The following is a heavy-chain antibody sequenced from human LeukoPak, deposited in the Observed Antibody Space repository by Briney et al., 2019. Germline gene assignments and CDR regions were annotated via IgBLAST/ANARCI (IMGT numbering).Heavy chain of an antibody. D-gene: IGHD2-8*01. CDR2: IYSAGST. CDR3: AKGHCTNGICWLD. J-gene: IGHJ4*02. Sequence: GGSLSLSCAACGFTVSSTYMSWVRQAPGKGLEWVSIIYSAGSTYYADSVKGRFTISRDNSKNTLYLQMNSLRAEDTAVYYCAKGHCTNGICWLDWGQGTLVTVSS. V-gene: IGHV3-53*01. CDR1: GFTVSSTY.